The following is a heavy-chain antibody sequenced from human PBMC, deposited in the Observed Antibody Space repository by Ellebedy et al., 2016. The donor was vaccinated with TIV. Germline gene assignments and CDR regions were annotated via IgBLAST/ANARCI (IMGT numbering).Heavy chain of an antibody. J-gene: IGHJ6*03. CDR2: AYYRSHWNY. D-gene: IGHD5/OR15-5a*01. V-gene: IGHV6-1*01. CDR1: GDSVSSNSVA. CDR3: ARGRWVPVSVTSSYYYFMDA. Sequence: SQTLSLTCAISGDSVSSNSVAWNWTRQSPSRGVEWLGRAYYRSHWNYDYAASVSGRVNFNSDTSMNQFSLHLHSVTPEDTAVYFCARGRWVPVSVTSSYYYFMDAWGKGTTVIVSS.